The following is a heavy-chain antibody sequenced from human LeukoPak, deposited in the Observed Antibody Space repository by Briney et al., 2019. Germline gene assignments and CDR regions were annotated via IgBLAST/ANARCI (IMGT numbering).Heavy chain of an antibody. V-gene: IGHV1-2*02. Sequence: ASVKASSKASGCTFTGYYMHWVRPAPGQGLEWMGWINPNSGGTNYAQKFLGRVTMTRDTSISTAYMELSRLRSDDTAVYYCARDQGIAAAGKPNYYYYYGMDVWGQGTTVTVSS. CDR3: ARDQGIAAAGKPNYYYYYGMDV. CDR2: INPNSGGT. J-gene: IGHJ6*02. CDR1: GCTFTGYY. D-gene: IGHD6-13*01.